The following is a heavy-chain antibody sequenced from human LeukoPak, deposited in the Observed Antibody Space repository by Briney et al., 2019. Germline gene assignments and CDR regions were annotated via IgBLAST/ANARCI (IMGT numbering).Heavy chain of an antibody. CDR1: GFTFSSYA. Sequence: GGSLRLSWAASGFTFSSYALSWFPQAPGKGLEWVSAISGSGGSTYYADSVKGRFTISRDNSKNTLYLQMNSLRAEDTAVYYCAKDPPTVTGLFDYWGQGTLVTVSS. CDR2: ISGSGGST. CDR3: AKDPPTVTGLFDY. V-gene: IGHV3-23*01. D-gene: IGHD4-17*01. J-gene: IGHJ4*02.